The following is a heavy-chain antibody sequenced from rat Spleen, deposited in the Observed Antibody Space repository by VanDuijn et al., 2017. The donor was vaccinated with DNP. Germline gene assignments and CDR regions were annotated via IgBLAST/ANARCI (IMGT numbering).Heavy chain of an antibody. CDR2: IKTDGGGT. V-gene: IGHV5-58*01. D-gene: IGHD2-5*01. CDR1: GFTFNNYW. CDR3: VKHLDA. Sequence: EVQLVETGGALVQPGRSLKLSCVASGFTFNNYWMYWFRQAPGKGLEWVASIKTDGGGTYYPDSVKGRFTISRHNAENTGYLEMNSLRSEDTATYHCVKHLDAWGQGTSVTVSS. J-gene: IGHJ4*01.